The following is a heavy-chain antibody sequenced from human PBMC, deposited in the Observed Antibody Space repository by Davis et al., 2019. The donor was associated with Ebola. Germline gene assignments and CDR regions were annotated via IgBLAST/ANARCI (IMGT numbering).Heavy chain of an antibody. CDR2: IYYNGNT. V-gene: IGHV4-59*01. D-gene: IGHD3-3*01. CDR3: ARVGYNFWSGYLSGNWFDP. J-gene: IGHJ5*02. CDR1: GGSISSYY. Sequence: MPSETLSLTCTVSGGSISSYYWRWIRQPPGKGLEWIGYIYYNGNTHYNPSLASRVTLSVDASKNQFSLKLSSVTAADTAVYYCARVGYNFWSGYLSGNWFDPWGQGTLVTVSS.